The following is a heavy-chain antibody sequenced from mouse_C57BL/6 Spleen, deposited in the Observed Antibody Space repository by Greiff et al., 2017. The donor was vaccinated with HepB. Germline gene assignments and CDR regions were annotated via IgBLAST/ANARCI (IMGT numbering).Heavy chain of an antibody. J-gene: IGHJ2*01. CDR2: IDPSDSYT. CDR3: ARGYYDVDYFDY. D-gene: IGHD2-4*01. CDR1: GYTFTSYW. V-gene: IGHV1-69*01. Sequence: QVQLQQPGAELVMPGASVKLSCKASGYTFTSYWMHWVKQRPGQGLEWIGEIDPSDSYTNYNQKFKGKSTLTVDKSSSTAYMQLSSLTSEDSAVYYCARGYYDVDYFDYWGQGTTLTVSS.